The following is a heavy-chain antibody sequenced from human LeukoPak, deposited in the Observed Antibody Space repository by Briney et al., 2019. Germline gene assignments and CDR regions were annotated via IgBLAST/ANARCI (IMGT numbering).Heavy chain of an antibody. CDR1: GYTFTSYY. CDR2: SNPSGGST. J-gene: IGHJ4*02. CDR3: ARSYYDSSGYSQFDY. V-gene: IGHV1-46*01. D-gene: IGHD3-22*01. Sequence: GASVKVSCXASGYTFTSYYMHWVRQAPGQGLKWMGISNPSGGSTSYAQKFQGRVTMTRDTSTSTVYMELSSLRSEDTAVYYCARSYYDSSGYSQFDYWGQGTLVTVSS.